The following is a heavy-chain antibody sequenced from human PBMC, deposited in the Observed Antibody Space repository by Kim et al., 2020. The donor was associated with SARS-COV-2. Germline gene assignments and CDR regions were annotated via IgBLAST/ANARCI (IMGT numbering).Heavy chain of an antibody. V-gene: IGHV4-31*03. CDR1: GGSISSGGYY. CDR3: ARNSDYYDSSGYYSLVGNAFDI. J-gene: IGHJ3*02. D-gene: IGHD3-22*01. CDR2: IYYSGST. Sequence: SETLSLTCTVSGGSISSGGYYWSWIRQHPGKGLEWIGYIYYSGSTYYNPSLKSRVTISVDTSKNQFSLKLSSVTAADTAVYYWARNSDYYDSSGYYSLVGNAFDIWGQGTMVTVSS.